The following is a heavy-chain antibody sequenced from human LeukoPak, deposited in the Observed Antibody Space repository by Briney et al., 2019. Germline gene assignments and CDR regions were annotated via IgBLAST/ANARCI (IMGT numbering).Heavy chain of an antibody. Sequence: ETLSLTSPVSGGSISSYSWSWIRPPAGNGLEWIGRIYTSGSPNYNPSLKSRVTMPVDTPQDQSSLNLGSVTAAAPPLYSCPRDRAYNWNYPWFVPWGQGTLVTVSS. CDR2: IYTSGSP. CDR3: PRDRAYNWNYPWFVP. J-gene: IGHJ5*02. V-gene: IGHV4-4*07. CDR1: GGSISSYS. D-gene: IGHD1-7*01.